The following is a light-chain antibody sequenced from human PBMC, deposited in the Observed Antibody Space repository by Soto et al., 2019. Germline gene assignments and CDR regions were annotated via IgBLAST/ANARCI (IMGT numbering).Light chain of an antibody. CDR1: EDIGTY. J-gene: IGKJ1*01. V-gene: IGKV1-39*01. CDR2: AAS. CDR3: QQSYNFPRT. Sequence: DIQVTQSPSPLSASVGDRVTISCRTSEDIGTYLNWYRQRSGKAPELLIYAASTLGDGVPSRFGASGSGTHFVLFINRLQPEDSATYFCQQSYNFPRTFGQGTRVEV.